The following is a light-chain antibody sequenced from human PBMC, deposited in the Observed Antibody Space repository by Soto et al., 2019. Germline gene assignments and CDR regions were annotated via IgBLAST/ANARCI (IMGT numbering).Light chain of an antibody. CDR2: EGS. Sequence: QSALTQPASVSGSPGQSITISCTGTSSDVGSYNLVSWYQQHPGKAPKLMIYEGSKRLSGVSHRFSGSKSGNTASLTISGLQAEDEADYYCCSYAGSSTLYVFGTGTKLTVL. J-gene: IGLJ1*01. CDR3: CSYAGSSTLYV. CDR1: SSDVGSYNL. V-gene: IGLV2-23*01.